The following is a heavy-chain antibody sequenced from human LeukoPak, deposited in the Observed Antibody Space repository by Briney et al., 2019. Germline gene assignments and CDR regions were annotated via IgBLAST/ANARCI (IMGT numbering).Heavy chain of an antibody. CDR2: IYYSGST. CDR1: GGSISSYY. D-gene: IGHD2-2*01. V-gene: IGHV4-59*01. J-gene: IGHJ6*03. CDR3: ARGHCSSTSCRYYHYYYYMDV. Sequence: PSETLSLTCTVSGGSISSYYWSWIRQPPGKGLEWIGYIYYSGSTNYNPSLKSRVTISVDTSKNRFSLKLSSVTAADTAVYYCARGHCSSTSCRYYHYYYYMDVWGKGTTVTVSS.